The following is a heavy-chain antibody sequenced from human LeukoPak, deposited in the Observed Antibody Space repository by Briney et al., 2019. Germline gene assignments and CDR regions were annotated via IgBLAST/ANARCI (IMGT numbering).Heavy chain of an antibody. V-gene: IGHV4-34*01. J-gene: IGHJ5*02. Sequence: PSETLSLTCAVYGGSFSGYYWSWVRQPPGKGLEWIGEINHSGSTNYNPSLKSRVIISVDTSKNQFSLKLSSVTAADTAVYYCARVLGYCSGGSCYDGNWFDPWGQGTLVTVSS. CDR3: ARVLGYCSGGSCYDGNWFDP. CDR1: GGSFSGYY. D-gene: IGHD2-15*01. CDR2: INHSGST.